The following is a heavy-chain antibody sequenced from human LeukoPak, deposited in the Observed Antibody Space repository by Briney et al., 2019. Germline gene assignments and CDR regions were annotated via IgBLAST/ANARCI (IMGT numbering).Heavy chain of an antibody. D-gene: IGHD4-17*01. CDR1: GGSISSSSYY. CDR3: ARVSGGLPYYGDYFDP. J-gene: IGHJ5*02. CDR2: IYYSGST. Sequence: SETLSLTCTVSGGSISSSSYYWGWIRQPPGKGLEWIGSIYYSGSTYYNPSLKSRVTISVDTSKNQFSLKLSSVTAADTAVYYCARVSGGLPYYGDYFDPWGQGTLVTVSS. V-gene: IGHV4-39*07.